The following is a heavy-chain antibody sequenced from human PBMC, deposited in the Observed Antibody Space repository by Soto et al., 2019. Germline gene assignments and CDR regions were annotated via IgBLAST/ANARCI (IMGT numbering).Heavy chain of an antibody. CDR3: ARVGDSDSTGYYYYFDY. J-gene: IGHJ4*02. CDR1: GFTLSNYA. V-gene: IGHV3-21*01. D-gene: IGHD3-22*01. Sequence: GGSLRLSCAASGFTLSNYAMTWVRQAPGRGLEWVSSITTSGSYIYYAASVKGRFTISRDNAQNSLFLQLNSLRAEDTAVYYCARVGDSDSTGYYYYFDYWGQGTPVTVSS. CDR2: ITTSGSYI.